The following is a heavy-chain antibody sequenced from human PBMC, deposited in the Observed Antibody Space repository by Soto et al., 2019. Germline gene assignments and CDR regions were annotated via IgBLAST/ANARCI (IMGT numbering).Heavy chain of an antibody. CDR1: GGSISSSSYY. D-gene: IGHD3-3*01. CDR3: ARPYRKDDFWSGYPDWFDP. V-gene: IGHV4-39*01. Sequence: PSETLSLTCTVSGGSISSSSYYWGWVRQPPGKGLEWIGSIYYSGSTYYNPSLKSRVTISVDTSKNQFSLKLSSVTAADTAVYYCARPYRKDDFWSGYPDWFDPWGQGTLVTVSS. J-gene: IGHJ5*02. CDR2: IYYSGST.